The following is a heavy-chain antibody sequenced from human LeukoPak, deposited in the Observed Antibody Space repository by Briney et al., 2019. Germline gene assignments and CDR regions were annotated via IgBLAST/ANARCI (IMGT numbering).Heavy chain of an antibody. J-gene: IGHJ6*02. V-gene: IGHV4-59*08. CDR1: GGSISSYY. CDR2: IYYSGST. CDR3: ARLAYDSSGYYSPFRYYGMDV. D-gene: IGHD3-22*01. Sequence: SETLSLTCTVSGGSISSYYWSWIRQPPGKGLEWIGHIYYSGSTNYNPSLKSRVTISVDTSKKKFSLNLSSVAAADTAVYYCARLAYDSSGYYSPFRYYGMDVWGQGTTVTVSS.